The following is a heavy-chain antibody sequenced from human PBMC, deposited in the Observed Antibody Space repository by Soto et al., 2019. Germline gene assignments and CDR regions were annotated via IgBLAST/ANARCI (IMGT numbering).Heavy chain of an antibody. CDR2: IKSKTDGGTI. Sequence: GGSLRLSCAASGFTFSNAWMSWVRQAPGKGLEWVGRIKSKTDGGTIDYAAPVKGRFTISRDDSKNTLYLQMNSLKTEDTAVYYCTTDSVHGDLDYWGQGTLVTVSS. J-gene: IGHJ4*02. CDR1: GFTFSNAW. D-gene: IGHD4-17*01. CDR3: TTDSVHGDLDY. V-gene: IGHV3-15*01.